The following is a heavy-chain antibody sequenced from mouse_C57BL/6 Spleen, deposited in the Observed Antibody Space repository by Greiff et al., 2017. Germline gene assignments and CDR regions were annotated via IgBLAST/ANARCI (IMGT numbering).Heavy chain of an antibody. CDR3: TRNSNYEDWYFDV. V-gene: IGHV6-6*01. D-gene: IGHD2-5*01. J-gene: IGHJ1*03. CDR1: GFTFSDAW. CDR2: IRNKANNHAT. Sequence: DVKLQESGGGLVQPGGSMKLSCAASGFTFSDAWMDWVRQSPEKGLEWVAEIRNKANNHATYYAESVKGRFTISRDESKSSVYLQMNRLRAEDTGIYYCTRNSNYEDWYFDVWGTGTTVTVSS.